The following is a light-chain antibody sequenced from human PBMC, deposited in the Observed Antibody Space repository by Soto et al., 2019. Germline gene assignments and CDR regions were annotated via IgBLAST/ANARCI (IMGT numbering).Light chain of an antibody. CDR2: GAS. J-gene: IGKJ1*01. CDR1: QSVSSSY. Sequence: EIVLTQSPGTLSLSPVERATLSCRASQSVSSSYLAWYQHKPGQAPRLLIYGASSRATGIPDRFSGSGSGTDFTLTISRLEPEDFAVYYCQQYGSSPRTFGQGTKVDIK. V-gene: IGKV3-20*01. CDR3: QQYGSSPRT.